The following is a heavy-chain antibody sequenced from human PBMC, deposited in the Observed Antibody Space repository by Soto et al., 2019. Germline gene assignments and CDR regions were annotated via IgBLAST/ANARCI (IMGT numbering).Heavy chain of an antibody. V-gene: IGHV4-59*08. J-gene: IGHJ3*02. D-gene: IGHD1-20*01. Sequence: QVQLQESGPGLVKPSETLSLTCTVSGGSISSYYWSWIRQPPGKGLEWIGYIYYSGSTNYNPSLKSRVTISVDTSKNQFSLKLSSVTAVDTAVYYCARRYGDGFDIWGQGTMVTVSP. CDR2: IYYSGST. CDR3: ARRYGDGFDI. CDR1: GGSISSYY.